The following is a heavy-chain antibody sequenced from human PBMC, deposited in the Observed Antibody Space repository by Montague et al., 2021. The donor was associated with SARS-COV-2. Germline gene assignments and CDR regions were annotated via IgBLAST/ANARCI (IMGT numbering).Heavy chain of an antibody. CDR3: ARGAGGMVYVYGMDV. Sequence: TLSLTCTVSGGSISSGGYYWSWIRQHPGKGLEWVGYIYYSGSTNYNPSLKSRLTISVDTSKNQFSLKLSSVTAADTAVYYCARGAGGMVYVYGMDVWGQGTTVTVSS. V-gene: IGHV4-31*03. D-gene: IGHD2-8*01. CDR2: IYYSGST. J-gene: IGHJ6*02. CDR1: GGSISSGGYY.